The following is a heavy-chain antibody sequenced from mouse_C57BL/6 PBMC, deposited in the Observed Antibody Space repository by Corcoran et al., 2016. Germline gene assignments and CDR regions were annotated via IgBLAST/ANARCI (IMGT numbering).Heavy chain of an antibody. J-gene: IGHJ2*01. CDR3: ARGRPIYYGILYYFDY. Sequence: QIQLVQSGPELKKPGETVKISCKASGYTFTTYGMSWVKQAPGKGLKWMGWINTYSGVPTYADDFKGRFAFSLETSASTAYLQINNLKNEDTATYFCARGRPIYYGILYYFDYWGQGTTLTVSS. D-gene: IGHD2-1*01. CDR1: GYTFTTYG. CDR2: INTYSGVP. V-gene: IGHV9-3*01.